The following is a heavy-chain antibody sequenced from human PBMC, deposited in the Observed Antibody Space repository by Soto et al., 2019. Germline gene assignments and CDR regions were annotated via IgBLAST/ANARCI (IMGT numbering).Heavy chain of an antibody. D-gene: IGHD5-12*01. J-gene: IGHJ4*02. CDR3: AKDAGATKYYFDY. CDR1: GFTFDDYA. V-gene: IGHV3-9*01. Sequence: PGGSLRLSCAASGFTFDDYAMHWVRQPPGKGLEWVSGISWNSAKIGYADSVKGRFTISRDNAKNSLYLQMNSLRAEDTALYYCAKDAGATKYYFDYWGQGTLVTVSS. CDR2: ISWNSAKI.